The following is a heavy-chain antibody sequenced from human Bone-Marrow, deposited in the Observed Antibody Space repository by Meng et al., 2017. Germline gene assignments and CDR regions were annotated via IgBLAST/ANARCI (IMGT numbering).Heavy chain of an antibody. CDR2: IYYSGST. V-gene: IGHV4-39*07. CDR3: ARGGNYSDYLN. J-gene: IGHJ4*02. Sequence: GSLRLSCTVSGGSISSSSYYWGWIRQPPGKGLEWIGSIYYSGSTYYNPSLKSRVTISVDTSKNQFSLKLSSVTAADTAVYYCARGGNYSDYLNWGQGTLVTVSS. D-gene: IGHD4-11*01. CDR1: GGSISSSSYY.